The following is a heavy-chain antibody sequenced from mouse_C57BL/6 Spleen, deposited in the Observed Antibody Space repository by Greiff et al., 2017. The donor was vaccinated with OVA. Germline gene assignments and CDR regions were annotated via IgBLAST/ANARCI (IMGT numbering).Heavy chain of an antibody. Sequence: EVMLVESGGGLVQPKGSLKLSCAASGFSFNTYAMNWVRQAPGTGLEWVARIRSKSNNYATYYADSVKDRFTISRDDSESMLYLQMNNLKTEDTAMYYCVRSDGYYGYFDVWGTGTTVTVSS. CDR1: GFSFNTYA. CDR3: VRSDGYYGYFDV. J-gene: IGHJ1*03. D-gene: IGHD2-3*01. V-gene: IGHV10-1*01. CDR2: IRSKSNNYAT.